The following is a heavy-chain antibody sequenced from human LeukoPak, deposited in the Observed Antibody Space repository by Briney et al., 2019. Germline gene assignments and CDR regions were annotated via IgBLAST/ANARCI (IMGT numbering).Heavy chain of an antibody. V-gene: IGHV4-61*08. CDR3: ARGGSRQIGSSDFDF. D-gene: IGHD6-6*01. CDR1: GGSISSGGYY. CDR2: IYYSGST. J-gene: IGHJ4*02. Sequence: SETLSLTCTVSGGSISSGGYYWSWIRQHPGKGLEWIGYIYYSGSTNYNPSLKSRVTMPVDTSKTQFSLRLSPVTTADTAVYYCARGGSRQIGSSDFDFWGQGTLVTASS.